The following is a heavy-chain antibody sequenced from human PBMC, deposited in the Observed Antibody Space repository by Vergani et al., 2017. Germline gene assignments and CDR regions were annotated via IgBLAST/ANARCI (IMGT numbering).Heavy chain of an antibody. CDR1: GGTFSSYA. J-gene: IGHJ6*03. V-gene: IGHV1-69*01. CDR3: ARVTVVPTAINYYYYMDV. Sequence: QVQLVQSGAEVKKPGSSVKVSCKASGGTFSSYAISWVRQAPGQGLEWMGGIIPIFGTANYAKKFQGRVTITADESTTTAYMELSSLRSEDTAVYYCARVTVVPTAINYYYYMDVWGKGTTVTVSS. D-gene: IGHD2-2*02. CDR2: IIPIFGTA.